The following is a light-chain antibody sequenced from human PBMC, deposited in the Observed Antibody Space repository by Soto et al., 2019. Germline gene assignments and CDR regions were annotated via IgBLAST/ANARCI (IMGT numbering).Light chain of an antibody. Sequence: QSALTQPASVSGSPGQSITISCTGTSSDVGAYNFVSWHQQHPGKAPKLMIYEVGNRPSGVSNRFSGSKSGNTASLTISGLQAEDEADYYCSSYTSTSTLVFGTGTKLTVL. V-gene: IGLV2-14*01. CDR2: EVG. CDR3: SSYTSTSTLV. J-gene: IGLJ1*01. CDR1: SSDVGAYNF.